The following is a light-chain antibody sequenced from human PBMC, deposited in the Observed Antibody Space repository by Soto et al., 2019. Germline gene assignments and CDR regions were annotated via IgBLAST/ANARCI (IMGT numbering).Light chain of an antibody. Sequence: EIVLTQSPGTLSFSAGERSTLSCRSRQSVSSSYLAWCQQKPGQAPRLLIYGASSRATGIPDRFSGSGSGTDFTLTISRLEPEDFAVYYCQQYGSSPWTFGQGTKVDIK. V-gene: IGKV3-20*01. CDR2: GAS. J-gene: IGKJ1*01. CDR3: QQYGSSPWT. CDR1: QSVSSSY.